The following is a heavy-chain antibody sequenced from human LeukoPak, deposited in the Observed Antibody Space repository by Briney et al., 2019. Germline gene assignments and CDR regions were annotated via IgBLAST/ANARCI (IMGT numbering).Heavy chain of an antibody. CDR2: ISGRGDKT. D-gene: IGHD5-12*01. CDR1: GFTFSTHA. V-gene: IGHV3-23*01. CDR3: AKDREGLSSGYDLEYFDY. Sequence: GGSLRLSCAASGFTFSTHATGWVRQAPGKGLEWVSTISGRGDKTYYGDSVKGRFTSSRDNSKNTLYLQMNSLRVEDTAVYYCAKDREGLSSGYDLEYFDYWGQGTLVTVSS. J-gene: IGHJ4*02.